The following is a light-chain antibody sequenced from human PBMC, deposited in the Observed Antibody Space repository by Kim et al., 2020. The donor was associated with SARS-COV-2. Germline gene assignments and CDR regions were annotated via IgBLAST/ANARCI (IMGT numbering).Light chain of an antibody. J-gene: IGKJ1*01. CDR2: GAS. CDR1: QSVSSK. CDR3: QQYNIWPPWT. Sequence: EVVMTQSPATLSVSPGERATLSCRASQSVSSKLAWYQQKPGQTPRLLIYGASTRATGIPARFSGSGSGTEFTLTISSLKSEDFAVYYCQQYNIWPPWTFGQGTKVDIK. V-gene: IGKV3-15*01.